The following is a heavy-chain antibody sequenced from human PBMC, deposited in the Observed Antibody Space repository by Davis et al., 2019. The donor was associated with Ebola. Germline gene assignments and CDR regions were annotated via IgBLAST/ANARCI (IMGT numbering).Heavy chain of an antibody. D-gene: IGHD4-23*01. J-gene: IGHJ4*02. CDR3: ASGGNSDY. V-gene: IGHV3-74*01. CDR2: INSDGSST. CDR1: GFTFSNYW. Sequence: GESLKISCAASGFTFSNYWMSWVRQAPGKGLVWVSRINSDGSSTSYADSVKGRFTISRDNAKNTLYLQMNSLRAEDTAVYYCASGGNSDYWGQGTLVTVSS.